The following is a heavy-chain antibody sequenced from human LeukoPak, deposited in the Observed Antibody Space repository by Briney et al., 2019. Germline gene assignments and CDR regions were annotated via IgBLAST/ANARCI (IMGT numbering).Heavy chain of an antibody. CDR2: IYSGGST. Sequence: HPGGSLRLSCAASGFTVSSNYMSWVRQAPGKGLEWVSVIYSGGSTYYADSVKGRFTISRDNSKNTLYLQMNSLRAEDTAVYYCARGRPSKYSSGWYFVYWGPGTLVTVSS. V-gene: IGHV3-53*01. CDR3: ARGRPSKYSSGWYFVY. CDR1: GFTVSSNY. D-gene: IGHD6-19*01. J-gene: IGHJ4*02.